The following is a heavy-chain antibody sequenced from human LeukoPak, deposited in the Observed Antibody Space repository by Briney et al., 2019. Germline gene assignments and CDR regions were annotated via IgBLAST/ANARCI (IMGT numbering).Heavy chain of an antibody. D-gene: IGHD2-2*01. CDR3: AKDSQPAPFDY. CDR1: GFTFSSYG. V-gene: IGHV3-30*18. J-gene: IGHJ4*02. Sequence: GGSLRLSCAASGFTFSSYGMHWARQAPGKGLEWVAVISYDGSNKYYADSVKGRFTISRDNSKNTLYLQMNSLRAEDTAVYYCAKDSQPAPFDYWGQGTLVTVSS. CDR2: ISYDGSNK.